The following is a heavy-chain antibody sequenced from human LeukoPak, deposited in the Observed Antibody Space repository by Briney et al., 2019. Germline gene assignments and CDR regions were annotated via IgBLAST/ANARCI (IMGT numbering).Heavy chain of an antibody. CDR1: GITFSTYW. CDR2: IKQDGSKK. V-gene: IGHV3-7*01. Sequence: GGSLRFSCATPGITFSTYWMTWVRQATGKVLEWVANIKQDGSKKYYVNSVKGRYTISRDNAKNSLYLQMNSLRAEDTAVYYCARGSPYFYGTDLDYWGQGTLVTVSS. D-gene: IGHD3-10*01. CDR3: ARGSPYFYGTDLDY. J-gene: IGHJ4*02.